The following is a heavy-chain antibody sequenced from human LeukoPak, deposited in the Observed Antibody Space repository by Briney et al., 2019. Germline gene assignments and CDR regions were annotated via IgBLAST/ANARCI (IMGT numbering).Heavy chain of an antibody. Sequence: ASVKVSCKASGYTFTSYGISWVRQAPGQGLEWMGWISAYNGNTNYAQKLQGRVTMTTDTSTSTAYMELRSLRSDDTAVYYCARDASSTSPKWFDPWGQGTLVTVSS. CDR2: ISAYNGNT. CDR1: GYTFTSYG. D-gene: IGHD2-2*01. J-gene: IGHJ5*02. CDR3: ARDASSTSPKWFDP. V-gene: IGHV1-18*01.